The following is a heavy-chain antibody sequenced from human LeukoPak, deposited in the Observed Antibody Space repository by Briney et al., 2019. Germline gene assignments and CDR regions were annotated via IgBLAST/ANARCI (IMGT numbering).Heavy chain of an antibody. CDR3: ARDYYDSSGYYSNDAFDI. Sequence: ASVKVSCKASGYTFTGYYMHWVRQAPGQGLEWMGWINPNSGGTNYAQKFQGRVTMTRDTSISTAYMELSRLRSDDTAVYYCARDYYDSSGYYSNDAFDIWGQATMVTVSS. J-gene: IGHJ3*02. CDR1: GYTFTGYY. D-gene: IGHD3-22*01. CDR2: INPNSGGT. V-gene: IGHV1-2*02.